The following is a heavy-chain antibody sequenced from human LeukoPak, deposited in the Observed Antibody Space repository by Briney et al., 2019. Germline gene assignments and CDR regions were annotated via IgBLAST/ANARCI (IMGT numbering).Heavy chain of an antibody. Sequence: GGSLRLSCAASGFTFSSFDMHWVRQPTGQGLEWVSTIGTASDTYYPGSVESRFTLSRDNAKNSLYLQMNSLTAGDTAVYYCARGPPRGKYYYMDVWGKGTTVTVSS. CDR2: IGTASDT. CDR1: GFTFSSFD. CDR3: ARGPPRGKYYYMDV. J-gene: IGHJ6*03. V-gene: IGHV3-13*01. D-gene: IGHD1-1*01.